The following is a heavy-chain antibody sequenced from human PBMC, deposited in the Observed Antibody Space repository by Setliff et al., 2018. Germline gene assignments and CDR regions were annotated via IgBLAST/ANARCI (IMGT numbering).Heavy chain of an antibody. CDR3: ARGSRSGGKGGYNWFDP. CDR1: GYTFTSYD. D-gene: IGHD2-15*01. CDR2: MNPNSGHT. J-gene: IGHJ5*02. V-gene: IGHV1-8*03. Sequence: ASVKVSCKASGYTFTSYDINWVRQATGQGLEWMGWMNPNSGHTGYAQKFQGRVTITRNTSISTTYMELSSLRSEDTAVYYCARGSRSGGKGGYNWFDPGGQGTLVTVSS.